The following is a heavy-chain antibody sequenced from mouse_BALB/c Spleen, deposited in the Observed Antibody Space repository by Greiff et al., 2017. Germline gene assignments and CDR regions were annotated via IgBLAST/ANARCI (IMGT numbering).Heavy chain of an antibody. CDR3: ARKGYYDYDKGGYAMDY. CDR1: GFSLTSYG. CDR2: IWSGGST. Sequence: QVQLQQSGPGLVQPSQSLSITCTVSGFSLTSYGVHWVRQSPGKGLEWLGVIWSGGSTDYNAAFISRLSISKDNSKSQVFFKMNSLQADDTAIYYCARKGYYDYDKGGYAMDYWGQGTSVTVSS. V-gene: IGHV2-4-1*01. D-gene: IGHD2-4*01. J-gene: IGHJ4*01.